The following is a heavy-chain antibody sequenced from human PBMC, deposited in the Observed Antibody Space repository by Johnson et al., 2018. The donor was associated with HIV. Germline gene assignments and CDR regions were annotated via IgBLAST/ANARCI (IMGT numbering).Heavy chain of an antibody. CDR3: TTHYVRGGLIAFDI. Sequence: EQLVESGGGLVKPGGSLRLSCAASGFTFSNAWMSWVRQAPGKGLEWVGRIKSKTDGGTTDYAAPVKGRFTISRDDSKNTLYLQMNSLKTEDTAVYYCTTHYVRGGLIAFDIWGQGTMVTVSS. D-gene: IGHD3-10*02. CDR2: IKSKTDGGTT. V-gene: IGHV3-15*01. CDR1: GFTFSNAW. J-gene: IGHJ3*02.